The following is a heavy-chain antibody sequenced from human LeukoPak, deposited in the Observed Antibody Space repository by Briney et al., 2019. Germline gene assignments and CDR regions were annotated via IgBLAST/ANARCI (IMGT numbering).Heavy chain of an antibody. D-gene: IGHD3-10*01. Sequence: SETLSLTCTVSGGSISTSNYYWGWIRQPPGKGLEWIGNIFYSGSTYYSPSLRSRVTISLDTSRNQFSLKLNSVTAADTAVYYCARQNFYGSGSYLGYWGQGTLVAVSS. CDR3: ARQNFYGSGSYLGY. V-gene: IGHV4-39*01. CDR2: IFYSGST. J-gene: IGHJ4*02. CDR1: GGSISTSNYY.